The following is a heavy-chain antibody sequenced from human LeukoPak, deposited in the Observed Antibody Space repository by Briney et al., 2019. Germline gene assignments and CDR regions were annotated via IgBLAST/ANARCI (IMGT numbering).Heavy chain of an antibody. J-gene: IGHJ3*02. CDR2: IYYSGST. V-gene: IGHV4-39*01. Sequence: SETLSLTCTVSGGSISSSSYYWGWIRQPPGKGLEWIGSIYYSGSTYYNPSLKSRVTIPVDTSKNQFSLKLSSVTAADTAVYYCARRRYYYDSSGYLGSSAFDIWGQGTMVTVSS. CDR1: GGSISSSSYY. CDR3: ARRRYYYDSSGYLGSSAFDI. D-gene: IGHD3-22*01.